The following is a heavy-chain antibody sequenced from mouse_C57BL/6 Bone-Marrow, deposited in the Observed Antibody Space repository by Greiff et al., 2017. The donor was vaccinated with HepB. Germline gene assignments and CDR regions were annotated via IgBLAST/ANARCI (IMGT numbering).Heavy chain of an antibody. CDR2: IYPGDGDT. CDR1: GYAFSSSW. CDR3: ARGGVY. Sequence: QVQLQQSGPELVKPGASVKISCKASGYAFSSSWMNWVKQRPGKGLEWIGRIYPGDGDTNYNGKFKGKATLTADKSSSTAYMQLSCLTSEDSAVYFCARGGVYWGQGTTLTVSS. V-gene: IGHV1-82*01. J-gene: IGHJ2*01.